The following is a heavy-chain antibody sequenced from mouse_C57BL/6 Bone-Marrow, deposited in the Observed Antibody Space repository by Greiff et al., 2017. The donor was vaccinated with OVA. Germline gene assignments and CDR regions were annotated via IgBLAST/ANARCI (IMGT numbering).Heavy chain of an antibody. V-gene: IGHV1-15*01. CDR3: TRAIYYDYDGCAY. D-gene: IGHD2-4*01. CDR1: GYTFTDYE. J-gene: IGHJ3*01. CDR2: IDPETGGT. Sequence: QVQLQQSGAELVRPGASVTLSCKASGYTFTDYEMHWVKQTPVHGLEWIGAIDPETGGTAYNQKFKGKAILTADKSSSTAYMELRSLTSEDSAVYYCTRAIYYDYDGCAYWGQGTLVTVSA.